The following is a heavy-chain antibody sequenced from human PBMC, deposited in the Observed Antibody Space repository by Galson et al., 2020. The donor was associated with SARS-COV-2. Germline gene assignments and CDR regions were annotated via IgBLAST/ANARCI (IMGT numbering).Heavy chain of an antibody. CDR3: ARDLDNGGWFGY. V-gene: IGHV4-61*09. Sequence: SETLSLTCTVSRGSLNRGSYYWSWIRQPAGRGLEWIGHIQTSGTTASHPSLKSRVTISLDTSKNQFSLKLTSVTAADTAVYYCARDLDNGGWFGYWGQGTLVTVSS. D-gene: IGHD2-2*03. CDR2: IQTSGTT. J-gene: IGHJ5*01. CDR1: RGSLNRGSYY.